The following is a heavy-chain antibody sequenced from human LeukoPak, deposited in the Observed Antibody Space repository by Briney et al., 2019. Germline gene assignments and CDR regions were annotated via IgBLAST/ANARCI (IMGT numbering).Heavy chain of an antibody. J-gene: IGHJ6*02. Sequence: ASVKVSCKASGYTFTSYDINWVRQATGQGLEWMGWMNPNSGNTGYAQKLQGRVTMTRNTSISTAYMELSSLRSEDTAVYYCARGARGGIFGVVIYYGMDVWGQGTTVTVSS. V-gene: IGHV1-8*01. CDR2: MNPNSGNT. CDR1: GYTFTSYD. D-gene: IGHD3-3*01. CDR3: ARGARGGIFGVVIYYGMDV.